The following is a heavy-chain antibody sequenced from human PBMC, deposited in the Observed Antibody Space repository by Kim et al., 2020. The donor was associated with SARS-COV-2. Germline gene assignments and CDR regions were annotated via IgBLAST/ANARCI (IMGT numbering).Heavy chain of an antibody. CDR3: AKDTPYSSSWYYYGMDV. J-gene: IGHJ6*02. D-gene: IGHD6-13*01. CDR1: GFTFSSYG. Sequence: GGSLRLSCAASGFTFSSYGMHWVRQAPGKGLEWVAVISYDGSNKYYADSVKGRFTISRDNSKNTLYLQMNSLRAEDTAVYYCAKDTPYSSSWYYYGMDVWGQGTTVTVSS. CDR2: ISYDGSNK. V-gene: IGHV3-30*18.